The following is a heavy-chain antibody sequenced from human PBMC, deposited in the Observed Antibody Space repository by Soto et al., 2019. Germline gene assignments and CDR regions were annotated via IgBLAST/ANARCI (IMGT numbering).Heavy chain of an antibody. CDR2: IKQEGSDK. V-gene: IGHV3-7*03. Sequence: EVHLVESGGDLVQPGGSLRLSCAASGFTFSSFWMSWVRQAPGKGPEWVAKIKQEGSDKNYANSVKGRFTISRDNAKNLLFLQMSSLRTEDTAVYYCARDWRCSGTDSCYSWFDPWGQGTLVTVSS. J-gene: IGHJ5*02. CDR3: ARDWRCSGTDSCYSWFDP. D-gene: IGHD2-15*01. CDR1: GFTFSSFW.